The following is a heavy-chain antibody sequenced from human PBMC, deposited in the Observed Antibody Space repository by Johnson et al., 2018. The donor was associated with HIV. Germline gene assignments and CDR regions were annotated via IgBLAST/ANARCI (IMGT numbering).Heavy chain of an antibody. D-gene: IGHD3-3*01. CDR2: IGPAADT. V-gene: IGHV3-13*01. CDR1: GFTFDDYA. CDR3: ARGVPFGVVRLGDRAFDS. J-gene: IGHJ3*02. Sequence: EVQLVESGGGVVRPGGSLRLSCAASGFTFDDYAMSWVRQAPGKGLEWVSPIGPAADTYYPGSVKGRFTVSRENAKNSLYLQMNSLRAGDTAVYYCARGVPFGVVRLGDRAFDSWGQGTRVTVSS.